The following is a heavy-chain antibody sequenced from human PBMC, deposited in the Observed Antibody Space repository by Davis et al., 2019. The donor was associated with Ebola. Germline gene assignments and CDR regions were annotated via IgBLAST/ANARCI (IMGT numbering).Heavy chain of an antibody. CDR1: GGSISSGGYY. Sequence: SETLSLTCTVSGGSISSGGYYWSWIRQHPGKGLEWIGYIYYSGSTYYNPSLKSRVTISVDTSKNQFSLKLSPVTAADTAVYYCARTMIVVASFDYWGQGTLVTVSS. CDR2: IYYSGST. D-gene: IGHD3-22*01. CDR3: ARTMIVVASFDY. J-gene: IGHJ4*02. V-gene: IGHV4-31*03.